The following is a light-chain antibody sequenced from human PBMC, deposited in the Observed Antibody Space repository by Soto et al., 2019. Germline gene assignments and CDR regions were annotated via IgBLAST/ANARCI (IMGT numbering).Light chain of an antibody. Sequence: EIVLTQSPDTLSLSPGERATLSCRASQSVSSNSLAWYQQKYGQAPRLLIYDVSSRATGIPDRFSGSGSGTDFTLTISRLEPEDFAVYYCQQYGSSPRTFGQGTKVDIK. CDR2: DVS. CDR3: QQYGSSPRT. CDR1: QSVSSNS. J-gene: IGKJ1*01. V-gene: IGKV3-20*01.